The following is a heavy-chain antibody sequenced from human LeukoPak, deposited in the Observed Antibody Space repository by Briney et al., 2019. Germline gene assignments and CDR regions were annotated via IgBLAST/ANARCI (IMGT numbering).Heavy chain of an antibody. CDR1: GFTVSNNY. CDR2: IYSGGST. CDR3: ARGLYSSGYYYDAFDI. J-gene: IGHJ3*02. V-gene: IGHV3-66*01. D-gene: IGHD3-22*01. Sequence: GGSLRLSCAASGFTVSNNYMSWVRQAPGKELEWVSLIYSGGSTHYTDSVKGRFNISRDNSKNTLYLQMNSLRAEDTAVYYCARGLYSSGYYYDAFDIWGQGTMVTVSS.